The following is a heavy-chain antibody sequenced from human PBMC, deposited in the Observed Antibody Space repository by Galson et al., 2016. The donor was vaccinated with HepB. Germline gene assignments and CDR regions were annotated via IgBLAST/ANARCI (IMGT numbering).Heavy chain of an antibody. CDR1: GFSLSTTGMC. J-gene: IGHJ3*01. V-gene: IGHV2-70*20. Sequence: PALVKPTQTLTLTCTFSGFSLSTTGMCVSWVRQPPGKALEWLALIDWDDDKYLRTSLKTRLTISKDSSKNQVVLTMTDLDPEDTATYYCARELNSSGAFDVWGPGTKVTVSS. CDR2: IDWDDDK. CDR3: ARELNSSGAFDV. D-gene: IGHD6-6*01.